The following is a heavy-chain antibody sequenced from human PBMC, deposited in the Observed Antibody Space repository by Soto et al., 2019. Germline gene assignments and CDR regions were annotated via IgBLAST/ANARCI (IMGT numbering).Heavy chain of an antibody. Sequence: QVQLVQSGAEVKKPGASVKVSCKASGYTFTSYGISWVRQAPGQGLEWMGWISAYNGNTNYAQKLQGRVTMTTDTSTSPAYMELSSLRSDDTAVYYCARSTLEITIFGVAHNWFYPWGQGTLVTVSS. J-gene: IGHJ5*02. CDR2: ISAYNGNT. D-gene: IGHD3-3*01. CDR3: ARSTLEITIFGVAHNWFYP. V-gene: IGHV1-18*01. CDR1: GYTFTSYG.